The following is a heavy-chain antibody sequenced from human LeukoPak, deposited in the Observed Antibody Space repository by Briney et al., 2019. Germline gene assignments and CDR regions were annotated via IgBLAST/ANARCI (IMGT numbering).Heavy chain of an antibody. CDR3: AKSGDYERPVFDY. CDR1: GFTFDDYA. J-gene: IGHJ4*02. Sequence: GGSLRLSCAASGFTFDDYAMHWVRQAQGKGLEWVSGISWNSGSIGYADSVKGRFTISRDNAKNSLYLQMNSLRAEDTALYYCAKSGDYERPVFDYWGQGTLVTVSS. CDR2: ISWNSGSI. V-gene: IGHV3-9*01. D-gene: IGHD4-17*01.